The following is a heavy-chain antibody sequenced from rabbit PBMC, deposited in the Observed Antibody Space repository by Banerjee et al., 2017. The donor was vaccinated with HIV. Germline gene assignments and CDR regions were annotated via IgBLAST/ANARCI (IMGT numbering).Heavy chain of an antibody. J-gene: IGHJ4*01. V-gene: IGHV1S45*01. CDR2: INTSSGNT. CDR1: GFDFSSYG. Sequence: QEQLVESGGGLVQPGGSLKLSCKASGFDFSSYGLSWVRQAPGKGLEWIACINTSSGNTVYASWAKGRVTISKTSSTTVTLQMTSLTAADTATYFCARDLAGVIGWNFNLWGQGTLVTVS. D-gene: IGHD4-1*01. CDR3: ARDLAGVIGWNFNL.